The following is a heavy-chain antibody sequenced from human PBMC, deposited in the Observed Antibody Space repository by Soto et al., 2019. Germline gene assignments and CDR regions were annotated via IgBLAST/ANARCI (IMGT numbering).Heavy chain of an antibody. Sequence: GGSLRLSCAASGFAFSAYAMSWVRQAPGKGLECISLISGTGVPTLYAESVKGRFSVSRDNSKDTLFLEMNNLRDDDTAIYYCAKSFCSSSSCFFLWVDPWGPGTLVTVSS. J-gene: IGHJ5*02. CDR1: GFAFSAYA. CDR3: AKSFCSSSSCFFLWVDP. D-gene: IGHD2-2*01. CDR2: ISGTGVPT. V-gene: IGHV3-23*01.